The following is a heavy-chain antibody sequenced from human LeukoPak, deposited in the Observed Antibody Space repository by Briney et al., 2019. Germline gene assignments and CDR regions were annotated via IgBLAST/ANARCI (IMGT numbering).Heavy chain of an antibody. V-gene: IGHV3-23*01. CDR3: ASVNYDFWSGYWWDYYYYYGMDV. J-gene: IGHJ6*02. D-gene: IGHD3-3*01. CDR2: ISGSGGST. Sequence: PGGSLRLSCAASGFTFSSYAMSWVRQAPGKGLERVSAISGSGGSTYYADPVKGRFTISRDNSKNTLYLQMNNLRAEDTAVYYCASVNYDFWSGYWWDYYYYYGMDVWGQGTTVTVSS. CDR1: GFTFSSYA.